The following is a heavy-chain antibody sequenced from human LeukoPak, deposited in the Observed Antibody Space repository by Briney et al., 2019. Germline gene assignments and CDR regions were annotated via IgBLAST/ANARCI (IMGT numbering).Heavy chain of an antibody. J-gene: IGHJ5*02. CDR3: AREAQDIVVVVASTGYNWFDP. D-gene: IGHD2-15*01. Sequence: ASVTLSCKASGYTFTGYYTHWVRQAPGQGLEWMGWINPNSGGTNYAQKFQGRVTMTRDTSISTAYMELSRLRSDDTAVYYCAREAQDIVVVVASTGYNWFDPWGQGTLVTVSS. CDR2: INPNSGGT. CDR1: GYTFTGYY. V-gene: IGHV1-2*02.